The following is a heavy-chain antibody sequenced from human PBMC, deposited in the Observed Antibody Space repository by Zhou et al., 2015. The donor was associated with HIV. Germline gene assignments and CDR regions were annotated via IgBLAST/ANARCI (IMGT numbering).Heavy chain of an antibody. J-gene: IGHJ4*02. CDR1: GYTFIMYY. CDR2: INPSGGST. V-gene: IGHV1-46*01. CDR3: ARDRAWARGVFDY. D-gene: IGHD3-10*01. Sequence: QVQLVQSGAEVKEPGASVKVSCKASGYTFIMYYIHWVRQAPGQGLEWMGIINPSGGSTSYAQKFQGRVTITRDTSASTAYMELSSLRSEDTAVYYCARDRAWARGVFDYWGQGTLVTVSS.